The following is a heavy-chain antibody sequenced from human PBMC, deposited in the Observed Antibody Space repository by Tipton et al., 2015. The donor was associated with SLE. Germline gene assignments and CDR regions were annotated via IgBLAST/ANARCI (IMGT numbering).Heavy chain of an antibody. D-gene: IGHD6-25*01. CDR1: GASISSFY. CDR3: ARGAAATPDF. CDR2: IYHSGST. V-gene: IGHV4-59*01. Sequence: TLSLTCTVSGASISSFYWSWIRQAPGEGLELIGQIYHSGSTNYNPSLKSRVTLSIDTSKKQFSLKLTSVSDADTAVYYCARGAAATPDFWGQGTLVVVSS. J-gene: IGHJ4*02.